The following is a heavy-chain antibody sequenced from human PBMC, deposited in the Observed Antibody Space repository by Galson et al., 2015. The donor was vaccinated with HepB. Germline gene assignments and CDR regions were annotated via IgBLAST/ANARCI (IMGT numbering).Heavy chain of an antibody. CDR2: ISGTGGNS. CDR1: GFTFSSYA. Sequence: SLRLSCAASGFTFSSYAMSWVRQAPGKGLEWVSGISGTGGNSYYADSVKGRFTISRDNSKNTLYLQMNSLRAEDTAVYYCARDRQTGLHYYDSSGFNRYFDYWGQGTLVTVSS. D-gene: IGHD3-22*01. J-gene: IGHJ4*02. CDR3: ARDRQTGLHYYDSSGFNRYFDY. V-gene: IGHV3-23*01.